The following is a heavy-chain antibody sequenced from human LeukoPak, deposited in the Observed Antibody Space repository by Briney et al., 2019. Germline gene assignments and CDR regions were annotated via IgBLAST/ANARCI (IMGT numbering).Heavy chain of an antibody. J-gene: IGHJ5*02. Sequence: ASVKVSCKASGYTFTGYYMHWMRPAPGQGLEWIGWINPNTGGTTFAQKFQGRVTMTRDTSISTAYMELSSLRSDDTAMYYCARGVGSSWFGPWGQGTLVTVSS. D-gene: IGHD3-10*01. CDR3: ARGVGSSWFGP. CDR2: INPNTGGT. V-gene: IGHV1-2*02. CDR1: GYTFTGYY.